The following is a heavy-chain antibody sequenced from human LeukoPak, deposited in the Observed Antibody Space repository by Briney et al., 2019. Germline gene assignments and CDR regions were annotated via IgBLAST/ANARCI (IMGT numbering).Heavy chain of an antibody. Sequence: SETLSLTCTVSGGSISSYYWSWIRQPPGKGLEWIGYIYYGGSTNYNPSLKSRVTISVDTSKNQFSLKLSSVTAADTAVYYCARSSFHLTNWFDPWGQGTLVTVSS. V-gene: IGHV4-59*01. CDR1: GGSISSYY. D-gene: IGHD6-13*01. CDR3: ARSSFHLTNWFDP. CDR2: IYYGGST. J-gene: IGHJ5*02.